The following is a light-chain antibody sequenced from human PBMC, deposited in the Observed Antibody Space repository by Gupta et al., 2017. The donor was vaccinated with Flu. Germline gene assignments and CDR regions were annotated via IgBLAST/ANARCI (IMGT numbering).Light chain of an antibody. V-gene: IGLV2-11*01. CDR3: CSYAGSYSWV. CDR2: DVS. Sequence: QDPGEAPKLMIYDVSDRPSGVPDRFSGSKSGNTAFLTISGLQPEDEADYYCCSYAGSYSWVFGGGTKLTVL. J-gene: IGLJ2*01.